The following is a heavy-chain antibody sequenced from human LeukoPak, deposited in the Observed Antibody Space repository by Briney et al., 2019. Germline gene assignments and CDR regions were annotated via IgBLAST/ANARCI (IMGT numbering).Heavy chain of an antibody. CDR2: IYSSGST. V-gene: IGHV4-61*02. D-gene: IGHD3-16*01. CDR3: ARDGGTGYFDY. CDR1: GGSISSGRYY. Sequence: SETLSLTCTVPGGSISSGRYYWSWIRQPAGKGLEWIGRIYSSGSTNYNPSLKSRVTISVDTSKNQFSLNLSSVTAADTAVYSCARDGGTGYFDYWGQGTLVTVSS. J-gene: IGHJ4*02.